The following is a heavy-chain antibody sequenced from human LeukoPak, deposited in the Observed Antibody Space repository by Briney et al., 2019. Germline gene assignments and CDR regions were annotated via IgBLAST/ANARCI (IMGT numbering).Heavy chain of an antibody. Sequence: PSQTLSLTCTVSGGSISSGGYYWSWIRQPPGKGLEWIGYIYHSGSTYYNPSLKSRVTISVDRSKNQFSLKLSSVTAADTAVYYCARDPSVMGWFGESGDAFDIWGQGTMVTVSS. CDR2: IYHSGST. D-gene: IGHD3-10*01. J-gene: IGHJ3*02. CDR3: ARDPSVMGWFGESGDAFDI. CDR1: GGSISSGGYY. V-gene: IGHV4-30-2*01.